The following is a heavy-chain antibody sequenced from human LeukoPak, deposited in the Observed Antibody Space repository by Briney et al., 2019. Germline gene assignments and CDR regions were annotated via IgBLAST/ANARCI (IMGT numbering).Heavy chain of an antibody. D-gene: IGHD6-19*01. V-gene: IGHV4-34*01. CDR3: ASTAVAGIWDY. J-gene: IGHJ4*02. CDR2: SDHSGTT. Sequence: SETLSLTCAVYGGSFSGYFWIWIRQPPGKGLEWIGESDHSGTTNYNPSLKSRVSISVDTSRKQISLKLSSVTAADTAVYYCASTAVAGIWDYWGQGTLVTVSS. CDR1: GGSFSGYF.